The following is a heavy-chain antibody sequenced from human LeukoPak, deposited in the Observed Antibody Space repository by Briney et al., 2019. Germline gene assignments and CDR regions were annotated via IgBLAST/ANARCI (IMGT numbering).Heavy chain of an antibody. J-gene: IGHJ4*02. D-gene: IGHD3-3*01. CDR3: ASSLRSYDFWSGYLDY. Sequence: GRSLRLSCAASGFTFDDYAMHWVRQAPGKGLEWVSAISGSGGSTYYADSVKGRFTISRDNSKNTLYLQMNSLRAEDTAVYYCASSLRSYDFWSGYLDYWGQGTLVTVSS. CDR2: ISGSGGST. V-gene: IGHV3-23*01. CDR1: GFTFDDYA.